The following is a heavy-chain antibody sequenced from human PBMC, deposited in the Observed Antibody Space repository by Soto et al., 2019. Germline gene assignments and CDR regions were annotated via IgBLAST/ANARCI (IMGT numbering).Heavy chain of an antibody. Sequence: QLHLVQSGAVVKKPGASVTVSCSASGYPVTAYYMHWVRQAPGRGLEWMGGINPATGAAKYTQTFQGRVIMTRDTSSSTVFMQLSGLTSEDTAVFYCARGGGVVVAGSAAFDMWGQGTLVTVSS. CDR2: INPATGAA. CDR3: ARGGGVVVAGSAAFDM. D-gene: IGHD2-15*01. CDR1: GYPVTAYY. V-gene: IGHV1-2*02. J-gene: IGHJ3*02.